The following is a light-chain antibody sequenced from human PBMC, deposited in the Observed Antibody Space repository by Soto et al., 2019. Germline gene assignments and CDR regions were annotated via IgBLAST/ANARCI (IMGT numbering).Light chain of an antibody. CDR1: QSVRSN. CDR2: DAS. CDR3: QQYNNWPPWT. J-gene: IGKJ1*01. V-gene: IGKV3-15*01. Sequence: EIVMTLSLLALSFSTCERSTLSCRASQSVRSNLAWYQQKPGQAPRLLMYDASTRATGIPARFSGSGSGTEFTLTISSLQSEDFAVYYCQQYNNWPPWTFGQGTKV.